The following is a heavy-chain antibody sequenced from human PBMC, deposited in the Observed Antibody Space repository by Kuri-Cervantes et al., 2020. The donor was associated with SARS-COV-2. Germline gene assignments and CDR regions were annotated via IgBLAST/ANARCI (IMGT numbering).Heavy chain of an antibody. CDR2: IYHGGST. CDR1: GDSISSYY. J-gene: IGHJ3*02. CDR3: ARDRKVPANRDAFDI. V-gene: IGHV4-59*12. Sequence: SETLSLTCTVSGDSISSYYWSWVRQPPGKGLEWIGEIYHGGSTNYNPSLKSRVTISIDKSKKQFSLNLRSVTAADTAVYYCARDRKVPANRDAFDIWGPGTMVTVSS. D-gene: IGHD2-2*01.